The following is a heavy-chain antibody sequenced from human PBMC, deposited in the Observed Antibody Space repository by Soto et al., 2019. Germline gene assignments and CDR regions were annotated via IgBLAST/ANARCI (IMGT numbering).Heavy chain of an antibody. CDR2: IIPIFGTA. CDR3: ARQRAEVFGELPPWSFDL. CDR1: GGTFSSYA. J-gene: IGHJ2*01. D-gene: IGHD3-10*01. V-gene: IGHV1-69*01. Sequence: QVQLVQSGAEVKKPGSSVKVSCKASGGTFSSYAISWVRQAPGQGLEWMGGIIPIFGTANYAQKFQGRVTFTADESTSTAYRELSSLGCEHTAVYYCARQRAEVFGELPPWSFDLWARGPLVTVPP.